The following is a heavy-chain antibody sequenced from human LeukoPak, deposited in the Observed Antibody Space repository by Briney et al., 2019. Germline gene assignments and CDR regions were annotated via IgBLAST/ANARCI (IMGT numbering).Heavy chain of an antibody. CDR3: ARAFDTSWDYYYMDV. CDR2: ISSSSSYI. Sequence: GGSLRLSCAASGFTVSSNYMSWVRQAPGKGLEWVSSISSSSSYIYYADSVKGRFTISRDNAKNSLYLQMNSLRAEDTAVYYCARAFDTSWDYYYMDVWGKGTTVTVSS. J-gene: IGHJ6*03. D-gene: IGHD2-2*01. CDR1: GFTVSSNY. V-gene: IGHV3-21*01.